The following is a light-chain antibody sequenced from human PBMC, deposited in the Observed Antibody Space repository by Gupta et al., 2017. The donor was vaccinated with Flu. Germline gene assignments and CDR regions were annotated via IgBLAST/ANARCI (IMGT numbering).Light chain of an antibody. J-gene: IGLJ3*02. Sequence: NFMLTQPHSVSESPGKTVTISCTRSGGSIASNYVQWFQQRPGSSPTTGILEDNQRPSGVPDRFSCSIDSSSNSASLTISGLKTEDEADYFCQSYAHSKDWVFGGGTKMTVL. CDR1: GGSIASNY. CDR3: QSYAHSKDWV. CDR2: EDN. V-gene: IGLV6-57*01.